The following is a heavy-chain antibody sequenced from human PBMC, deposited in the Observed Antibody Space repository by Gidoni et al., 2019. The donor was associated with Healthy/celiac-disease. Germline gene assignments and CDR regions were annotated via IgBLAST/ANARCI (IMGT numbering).Heavy chain of an antibody. CDR1: GGSISSGGYY. D-gene: IGHD6-13*01. CDR3: AREFSSSWYNYYGMDV. CDR2: IYYSGST. J-gene: IGHJ6*02. V-gene: IGHV4-31*03. Sequence: QVQLQESGPGLVKPSQTLSLTCPVSGGSISSGGYYWSWIRQHPGKGLEWIGYIYYSGSTYYNPSLKSRVTISVDTSKNQFSLKLSSVTAADTAVYYCAREFSSSWYNYYGMDVWGQGTTVTVSS.